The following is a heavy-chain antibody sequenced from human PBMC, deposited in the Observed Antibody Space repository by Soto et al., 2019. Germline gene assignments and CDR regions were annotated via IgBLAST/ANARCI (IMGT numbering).Heavy chain of an antibody. Sequence: QVQLQESGPGLVKPSETLSLTCTVSGGSISPYYLTWVRQPPGQGLEWIGYIFYGGTTRYNPALLRRVSISLETSTHPIPLMLSSVTAADTAIDYRGRLGAHSHSLYPWGPGTLGTVSS. V-gene: IGHV4-59*08. J-gene: IGHJ5*02. CDR1: GGSISPYY. D-gene: IGHD2-21*01. CDR2: IFYGGTT. CDR3: GRLGAHSHSLYP.